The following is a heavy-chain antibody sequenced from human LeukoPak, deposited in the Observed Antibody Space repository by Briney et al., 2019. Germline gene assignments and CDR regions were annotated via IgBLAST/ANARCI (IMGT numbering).Heavy chain of an antibody. Sequence: GGSLRLSCAASGFTVSSNYMSWVRQAPGKGLEWVSVIYSGGSTYYADSVKGRFTISRDNSKNTLYHQMNSLRAEDTAVYYCAREGSGSHDAFDIWGQGTMVTVSS. CDR3: AREGSGSHDAFDI. J-gene: IGHJ3*02. CDR2: IYSGGST. CDR1: GFTVSSNY. V-gene: IGHV3-66*02. D-gene: IGHD3-10*01.